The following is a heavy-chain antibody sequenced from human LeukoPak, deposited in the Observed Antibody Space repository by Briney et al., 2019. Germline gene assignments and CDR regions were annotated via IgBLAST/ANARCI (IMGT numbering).Heavy chain of an antibody. D-gene: IGHD3-10*01. V-gene: IGHV4-61*05. CDR1: GGSISSSSYY. J-gene: IGHJ4*02. CDR2: IYYSGST. CDR3: ARGGLWFGESLGNY. Sequence: SETLSLTCTVSGGSISSSSYYWGWIRQPPGKGLEWIGYIYYSGSTNYNPSLKSRVTISVDTSKNQFSLKLSSVTAADTAVYYCARGGLWFGESLGNYWGQGTLVTVSS.